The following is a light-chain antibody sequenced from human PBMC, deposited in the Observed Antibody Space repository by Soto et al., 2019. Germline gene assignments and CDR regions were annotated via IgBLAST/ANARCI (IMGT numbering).Light chain of an antibody. CDR1: SSNIGAGYD. CDR3: QSYDSSLSGFWV. Sequence: QSALTQPPSVSGAPGQRVTISCTGSSSNIGAGYDVHWYQQFSGTSPKLLIYGNDNRPSGVPDRFSGSKSGTSASLAITGLLAEDEADYYCQSYDSSLSGFWVFGGGTKLTVL. V-gene: IGLV1-40*01. CDR2: GND. J-gene: IGLJ3*02.